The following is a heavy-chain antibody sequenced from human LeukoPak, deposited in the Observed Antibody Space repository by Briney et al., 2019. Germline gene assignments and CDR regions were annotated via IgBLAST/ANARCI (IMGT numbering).Heavy chain of an antibody. CDR2: ISSSSSYI. Sequence: NPSETLSLTCSVSDGSINSYYWNWIRRPPGKGLEWVSSISSSSSYIYYADSVKGRFTISRDNAKNSLYLQMNSLRAEDTAVYYCAREFWDGHDAFDIWGQGTMVTVSS. V-gene: IGHV3-21*01. J-gene: IGHJ3*02. D-gene: IGHD3-16*01. CDR1: DGSINSYY. CDR3: AREFWDGHDAFDI.